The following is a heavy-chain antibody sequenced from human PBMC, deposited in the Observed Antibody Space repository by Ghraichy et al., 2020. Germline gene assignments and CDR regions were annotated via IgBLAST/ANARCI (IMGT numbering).Heavy chain of an antibody. V-gene: IGHV4-59*01. CDR1: GGSISSYY. CDR2: IYYSGNT. Sequence: SETLSLTCTVSGGSISSYYWSWIRQPPGMGLEWIGYIYYSGNTNYNPSLKSRVAISRDTSTTQFSLRLTSVTAADTAVYYCARGLYGSNWYAVDFWGQGTLVTVSS. D-gene: IGHD6-13*01. J-gene: IGHJ4*02. CDR3: ARGLYGSNWYAVDF.